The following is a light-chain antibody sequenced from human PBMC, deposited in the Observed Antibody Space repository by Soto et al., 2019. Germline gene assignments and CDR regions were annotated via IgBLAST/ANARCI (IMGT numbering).Light chain of an antibody. J-gene: IGKJ5*01. CDR2: GAS. CDR1: QGISTW. V-gene: IGKV1-12*01. CDR3: QQANSFPIT. Sequence: PITQSPSSVPASVGDRVATTCRASQGISTWLAWYQQKAGKAPNLLIYGASNLHSGVPSRFSGSGSGTNFTLTISSLQPEDFATYYCQQANSFPITFGQGTRLEIK.